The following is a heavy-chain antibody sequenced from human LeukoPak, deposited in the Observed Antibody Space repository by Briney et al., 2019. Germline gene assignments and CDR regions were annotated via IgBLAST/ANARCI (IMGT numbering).Heavy chain of an antibody. J-gene: IGHJ4*02. CDR1: GYTFIHYF. V-gene: IGHV1-2*06. D-gene: IGHD7-27*01. Sequence: ASVKVFCKASGYTFIHYFIHWVRQAPGQGLEWIGRINSNTGCTEYTQKFPGRGTITRGQSITTVYMELSILTSDDSAVYYCARNLSSTSNWELDYWGQGTLVTVSS. CDR2: INSNTGCT. CDR3: ARNLSSTSNWELDY.